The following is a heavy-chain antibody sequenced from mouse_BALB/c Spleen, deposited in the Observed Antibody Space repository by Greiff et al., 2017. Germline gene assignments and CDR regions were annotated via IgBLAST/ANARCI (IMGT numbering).Heavy chain of an antibody. D-gene: IGHD2-1*01. J-gene: IGHJ1*01. V-gene: IGHV5-15*02. Sequence: DVKLVESGGDLVQPGGSRKLSCAASGFNFSDYGMAWVRQAPGKGPEWVAFISNLAYSIYYADTVTGRFTISRENAKNTLYLEMSSLRSEDTAMYYCARDRDGNYDRWYFDVGGAGTTVTVSS. CDR1: GFNFSDYG. CDR2: ISNLAYSI. CDR3: ARDRDGNYDRWYFDV.